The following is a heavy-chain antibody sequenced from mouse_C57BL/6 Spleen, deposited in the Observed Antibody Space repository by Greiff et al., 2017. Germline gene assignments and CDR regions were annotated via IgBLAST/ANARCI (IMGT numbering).Heavy chain of an antibody. V-gene: IGHV1-82*01. J-gene: IGHJ1*03. D-gene: IGHD1-1*01. Sequence: QVQLQQSGPELVKPGASVKISCKASGYAFSSSWMNWVKQRPGKGLEWIGRIYPGDGDTNYNGKFKGKATLTADKSSSTAYMQLSNLTSEDSAVYFCARGTTGVATDFGVWGTGTTVTVSA. CDR1: GYAFSSSW. CDR2: IYPGDGDT. CDR3: ARGTTGVATDFGV.